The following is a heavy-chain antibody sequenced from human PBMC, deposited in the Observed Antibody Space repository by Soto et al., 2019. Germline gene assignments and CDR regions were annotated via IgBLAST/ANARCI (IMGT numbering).Heavy chain of an antibody. CDR2: FDPEDGET. D-gene: IGHD1-1*01. Sequence: QVQLLQSGAEVKKPGASVKVSCKVSGHTLTELSMHWVRQAPGRGLEWMGGFDPEDGETIFAQKFQGRVTMTEDTSTDSTYMDLTRLRSAETALYYCAAGGTRWLHSPFDYWGQGTLVTISS. CDR1: GHTLTELS. J-gene: IGHJ4*02. CDR3: AAGGTRWLHSPFDY. V-gene: IGHV1-24*01.